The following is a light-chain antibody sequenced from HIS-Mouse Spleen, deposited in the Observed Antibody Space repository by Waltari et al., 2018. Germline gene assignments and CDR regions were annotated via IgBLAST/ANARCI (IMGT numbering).Light chain of an antibody. V-gene: IGKV3-20*01. Sequence: VLTQSPGALSLSPGERATLACRASQSVSSSYLAWYQQKPGQAPRLLIYGASSRATGIPDRFSGSGSGTDFTLTISRLEPEDFTVYYCQQYGSSPETFGQGTKVEIK. CDR3: QQYGSSPET. CDR2: GAS. CDR1: QSVSSSY. J-gene: IGKJ1*01.